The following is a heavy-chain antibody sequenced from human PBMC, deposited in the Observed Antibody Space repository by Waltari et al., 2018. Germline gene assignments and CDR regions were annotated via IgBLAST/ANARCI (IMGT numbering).Heavy chain of an antibody. D-gene: IGHD2-15*01. CDR3: ARDRGRGIYLDS. CDR1: GDSMSSTDW. CDR2: VQRSGRT. V-gene: IGHV4-4*02. J-gene: IGHJ4*02. Sequence: QLQLQASGPGLVKPSGTLSLTCAVSGDSMSSTDWCSWVRQSPGKGLEWIGQVQRSGRTNYNPSFASRVTMSVDTSTNQFSLKVTSATAADTAVYFCARDRGRGIYLDSWGQGTLVTVSP.